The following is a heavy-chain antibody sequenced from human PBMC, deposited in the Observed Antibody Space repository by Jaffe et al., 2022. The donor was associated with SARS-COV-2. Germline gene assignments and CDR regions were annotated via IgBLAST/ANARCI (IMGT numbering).Heavy chain of an antibody. V-gene: IGHV1-69*01. J-gene: IGHJ4*02. CDR1: GGTFSSYA. CDR2: IIPIFGTA. CDR3: ASRPQKGDVGSGSYYPDY. D-gene: IGHD3-10*01. Sequence: QVQLVQSGAEVKKPGSSVKVSCKASGGTFSSYAISWVRQAPGQGLEWMGGIIPIFGTANYAQKFQGRVTITADESTSTAYMELSSLRSEDTAVYYCASRPQKGDVGSGSYYPDYWGQGTLVTVSS.